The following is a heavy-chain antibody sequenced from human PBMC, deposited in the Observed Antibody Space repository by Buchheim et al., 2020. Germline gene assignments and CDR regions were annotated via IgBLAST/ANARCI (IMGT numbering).Heavy chain of an antibody. CDR1: GFTFSSCG. D-gene: IGHD4-23*01. V-gene: IGHV3-33*01. J-gene: IGHJ6*02. Sequence: QVQLVESGGGVVQPGRSLRLSCAASGFTFSSCGMHWVRQAPGKGLEWVAVIWYDGSNKYYADSVKGRFTISKDNSKNTLYLQMNSLRAEDTAVYYCARGGYGDNVYYYGMDVWGQGTT. CDR3: ARGGYGDNVYYYGMDV. CDR2: IWYDGSNK.